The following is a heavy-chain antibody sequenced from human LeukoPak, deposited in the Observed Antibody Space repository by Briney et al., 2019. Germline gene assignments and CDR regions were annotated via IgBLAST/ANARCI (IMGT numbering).Heavy chain of an antibody. CDR3: ARDSFYYYDSSGYYPSAY. Sequence: GASVKVSCKASGYTFTSYYMHWVRQAPGQGLEWMGIINPSGGSTSYAQKFQGRVTMTRDTSTSTVYMELSSLRSEDTVVYYCARDSFYYYDSSGYYPSAYWGQGTLVTVSS. CDR2: INPSGGST. CDR1: GYTFTSYY. D-gene: IGHD3-22*01. V-gene: IGHV1-46*01. J-gene: IGHJ4*02.